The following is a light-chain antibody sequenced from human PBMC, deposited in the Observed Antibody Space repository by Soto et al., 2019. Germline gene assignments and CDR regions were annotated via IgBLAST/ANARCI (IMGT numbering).Light chain of an antibody. V-gene: IGKV3-20*01. J-gene: IGKJ2*01. CDR3: QQYGSSPPYT. Sequence: EVVLTQSPGTLSLSPGERATLSCRASQSVSNNYLAWYQQKRGQSTKLLIFGSTDRATRIPDRFSGSGSGTDFTLTISRLEPDDFAVYYCQQYGSSPPYTFGQGTKLEIK. CDR1: QSVSNNY. CDR2: GST.